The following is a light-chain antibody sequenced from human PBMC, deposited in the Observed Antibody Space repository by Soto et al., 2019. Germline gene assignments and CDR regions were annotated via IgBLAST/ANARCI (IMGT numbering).Light chain of an antibody. V-gene: IGLV1-44*01. CDR2: SDN. CDR1: SSNIGSNV. Sequence: QSVLTQPSSASETPGQRVTISCSGSSSNIGSNVINWYQHLPGTAPKLLIYSDNQRPLGVPDRFSGSKSGTSASLAISGLQSEDEADYYCAAWDDSLNGWVFGGGTKVTVL. CDR3: AAWDDSLNGWV. J-gene: IGLJ3*02.